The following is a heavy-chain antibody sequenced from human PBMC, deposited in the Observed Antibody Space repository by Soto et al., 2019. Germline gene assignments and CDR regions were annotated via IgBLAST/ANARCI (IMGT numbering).Heavy chain of an antibody. V-gene: IGHV3-74*01. D-gene: IGHD6-19*01. J-gene: IGHJ4*02. CDR2: IVGDGTTT. Sequence: VGSLRLSCAASGFTVSSNYMSWVRQAPGKGLECVSRIVGDGTTTHYADSVKGRFTISRDNAKNTLYLQMNSLRAEDSAVYLCARRIAVAGTYDHWGQGTLVTVSS. CDR1: GFTVSSNY. CDR3: ARRIAVAGTYDH.